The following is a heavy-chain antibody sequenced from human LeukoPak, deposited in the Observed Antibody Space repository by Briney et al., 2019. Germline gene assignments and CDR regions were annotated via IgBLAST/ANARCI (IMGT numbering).Heavy chain of an antibody. Sequence: ASVKVSCKASGYTFTSYYMHWVRQAPGQGLEWMGIINPSGGSTSYAQKFQGRVTMTRDTSTSTVYMELSSLRSEDTAVYYCARGGGRWQWLVEGSVKRSFDYWGQGTLVTVSS. CDR3: ARGGGRWQWLVEGSVKRSFDY. CDR1: GYTFTSYY. J-gene: IGHJ4*02. V-gene: IGHV1-46*01. CDR2: INPSGGST. D-gene: IGHD6-19*01.